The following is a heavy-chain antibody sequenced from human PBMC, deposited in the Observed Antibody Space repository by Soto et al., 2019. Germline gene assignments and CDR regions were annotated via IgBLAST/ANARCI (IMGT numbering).Heavy chain of an antibody. CDR1: GYTFTNYD. J-gene: IGHJ6*03. Sequence: QVQLVQSGADVKKPGASMKVSFKASGYTFTNYDITWVRQATGQGLEWMGWMNPQTGNTGYAENFQGRVNMTRNTSRSTAYVELSGLRSEDTAVYYCARLSEESSSSNYYYFFMDVWGKGTTVTVS. D-gene: IGHD6-6*01. V-gene: IGHV1-8*02. CDR3: ARLSEESSSSNYYYFFMDV. CDR2: MNPQTGNT.